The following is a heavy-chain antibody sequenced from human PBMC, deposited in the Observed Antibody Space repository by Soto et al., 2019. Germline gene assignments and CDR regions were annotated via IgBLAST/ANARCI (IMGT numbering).Heavy chain of an antibody. V-gene: IGHV1-18*01. CDR3: AVAGGGDILTGPLDY. D-gene: IGHD3-9*01. CDR2: ISAYNGNT. Sequence: QVQLVQSGAEVKKPGASVKVSCKASGYTFTSYGISWVRQAPGQGLEWMGWISAYNGNTNYAQKLQGRVTMTTDTSTSTAYRELRSLRSDDTAVYYCAVAGGGDILTGPLDYWGQGTLVTVSS. CDR1: GYTFTSYG. J-gene: IGHJ4*02.